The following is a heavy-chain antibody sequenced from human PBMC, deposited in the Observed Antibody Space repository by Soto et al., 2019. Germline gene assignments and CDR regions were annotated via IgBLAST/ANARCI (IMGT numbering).Heavy chain of an antibody. CDR3: AKXRLDIVVVPAARYGMDV. Sequence: PGGSLRLSCAASGFTFSGYAMSWVRQAPGKGLEWVSAISGSGGSTYYADSVKGRFTISRDNSKNTLYLQMNSLRAEDTAVYYCAKXRLDIVVVPAARYGMDVWGQGTTVTVSS. J-gene: IGHJ6*02. V-gene: IGHV3-23*01. D-gene: IGHD2-2*01. CDR1: GFTFSGYA. CDR2: ISGSGGST.